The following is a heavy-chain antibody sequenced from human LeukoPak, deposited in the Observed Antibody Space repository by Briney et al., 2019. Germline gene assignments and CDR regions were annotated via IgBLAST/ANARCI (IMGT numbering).Heavy chain of an antibody. CDR2: IYYSGST. CDR3: AREIGSLIAVAGRGAFDI. D-gene: IGHD6-19*01. CDR1: GGSISSSSYY. J-gene: IGHJ3*02. V-gene: IGHV4-39*02. Sequence: PSENLSLTCTVSGGSISSSSYYWGWIRQPPGKGLEWIGSIYYSGSTYYNPSLKSRVTISVDTSKNQFSLKLSSVTAADTAVYYCAREIGSLIAVAGRGAFDIWGQGTMVTVSS.